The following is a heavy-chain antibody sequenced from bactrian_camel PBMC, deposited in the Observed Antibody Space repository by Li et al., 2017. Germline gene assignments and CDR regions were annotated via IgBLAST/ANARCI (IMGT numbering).Heavy chain of an antibody. D-gene: IGHD2*01. CDR1: YYVYTHYC. J-gene: IGHJ4*01. V-gene: IGHV3S1*01. CDR3: AAYLGSCYTFSSEPYNL. Sequence: HVQLVESGGGSVQAGGSLRLSCAATYYVYTHYCLYWFRQAPGQQREGVASIYTGAGRTYYLDSVKGRFAISYDNAKKTIYLQLDSLKPEDTAMYYCAAYLGSCYTFSSEPYNLWGQGTQVTVS. CDR2: IYTGAGRT.